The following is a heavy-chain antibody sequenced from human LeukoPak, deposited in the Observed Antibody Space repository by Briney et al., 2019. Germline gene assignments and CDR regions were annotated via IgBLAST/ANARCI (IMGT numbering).Heavy chain of an antibody. CDR1: GGSISSYY. V-gene: IGHV4-59*01. Sequence: PSETLSLTCTVSGGSISSYYWSWIRQPPGKGLEWIGYIYYSGSTNYNPSLKSRVTISVDTSKNQFSLKLSSVTAADTAVYYCAGRRDGYNSPVDYWGQGTLVTVSS. CDR2: IYYSGST. D-gene: IGHD5-24*01. J-gene: IGHJ4*02. CDR3: AGRRDGYNSPVDY.